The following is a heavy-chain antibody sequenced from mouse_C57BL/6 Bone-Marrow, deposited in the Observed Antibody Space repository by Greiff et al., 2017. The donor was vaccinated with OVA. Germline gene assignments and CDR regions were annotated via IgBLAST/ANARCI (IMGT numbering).Heavy chain of an antibody. CDR3: ARDRGVFAY. D-gene: IGHD3-1*01. V-gene: IGHV5-4*01. J-gene: IGHJ3*01. Sequence: EVKLVESGGGLVKPGGSLKLSCAASGFTFSSYAMSWVRQTPEKRLEWVATISDGGSYTYYPDNVKGRFTCPRDNAKNNLYLQMSHLKSEDTAMYYCARDRGVFAYWGQGTLVTVSA. CDR2: ISDGGSYT. CDR1: GFTFSSYA.